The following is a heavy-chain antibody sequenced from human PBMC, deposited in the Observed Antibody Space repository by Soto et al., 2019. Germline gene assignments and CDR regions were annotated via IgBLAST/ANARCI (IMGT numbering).Heavy chain of an antibody. CDR2: INSDGSST. D-gene: IGHD4-4*01. Sequence: PGGSLRLSCAASGFTFSSYWMHWVRQAPGKGLVWVSRINSDGSSTSYADSVKGRFTISRDNAENTLYLQMNSLRAEDTAVYYCARDRRRSRRRDGYSEYYYYYYGMDVWGQGTTVTVSS. V-gene: IGHV3-74*01. CDR3: ARDRRRSRRRDGYSEYYYYYYGMDV. CDR1: GFTFSSYW. J-gene: IGHJ6*02.